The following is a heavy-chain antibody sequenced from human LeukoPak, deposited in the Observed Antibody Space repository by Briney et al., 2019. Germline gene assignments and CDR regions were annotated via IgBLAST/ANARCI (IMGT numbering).Heavy chain of an antibody. J-gene: IGHJ2*01. CDR3: ARASNYDTSGYYFYWYFDL. CDR2: VYYSGST. CDR1: GYSISSGYY. V-gene: IGHV4-38-2*02. Sequence: PSETLSLTCTVSGYSISSGYYWAWIRQPPGKGLEWIGYVYYSGSTNYNPSLKSRVTISIDTSKTQFSLKLNSVTAADTAVYYCARASNYDTSGYYFYWYFDLWGRGTLVTVSS. D-gene: IGHD3-22*01.